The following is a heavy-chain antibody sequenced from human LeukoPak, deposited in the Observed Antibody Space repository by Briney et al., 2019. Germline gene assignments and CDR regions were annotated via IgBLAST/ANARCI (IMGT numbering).Heavy chain of an antibody. J-gene: IGHJ5*02. CDR2: IKSDGSTT. CDR1: GFTFSSYW. CDR3: TRRVSTTRWFDP. D-gene: IGHD2-15*01. Sequence: GGTLRLSCAASGFTFSSYWMHWVRQAPGKGLVWVSRIKSDGSTTNYADSVKGRFTISRDNAENTLYLQMNSLRVEDTAVYYCTRRVSTTRWFDPWGQGTLVTVSS. V-gene: IGHV3-74*01.